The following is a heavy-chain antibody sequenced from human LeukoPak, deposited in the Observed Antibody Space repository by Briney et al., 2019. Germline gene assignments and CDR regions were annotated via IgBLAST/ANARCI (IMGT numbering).Heavy chain of an antibody. V-gene: IGHV4-59*08. D-gene: IGHD3-22*01. Sequence: PSETLSLTCTVSGGSLSYYYWSWIRQPPGKGLEWIGYIYYSGSTNYNPSPKSRVTISVDTSKNQFSLRLSSVTAADTAVYYCARRDSSGYYAYWGQGTLVIVSS. CDR2: IYYSGST. CDR1: GGSLSYYY. CDR3: ARRDSSGYYAY. J-gene: IGHJ4*02.